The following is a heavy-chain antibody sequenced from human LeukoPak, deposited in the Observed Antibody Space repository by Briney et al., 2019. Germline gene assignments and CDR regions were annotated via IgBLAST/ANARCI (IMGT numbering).Heavy chain of an antibody. J-gene: IGHJ5*02. V-gene: IGHV5-51*01. D-gene: IGHD1-26*01. CDR1: GYSFTSYW. Sequence: GESLKISYKGSGYSFTSYWIGWVRQMPGKGLEWMGIIYPGDSDTRYSPSFQGQVTISADKSISTAYLQWSSLKASDTAMYYCARGELLLGRPFTWFDPWGQGTLVTVSS. CDR2: IYPGDSDT. CDR3: ARGELLLGRPFTWFDP.